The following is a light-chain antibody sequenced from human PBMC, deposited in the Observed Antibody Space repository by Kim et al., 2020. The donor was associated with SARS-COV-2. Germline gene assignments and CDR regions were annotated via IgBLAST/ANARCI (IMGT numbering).Light chain of an antibody. CDR3: QVWDSSSDPWV. Sequence: PGKTARITCGGNNSGSKSVHWYQQKPGQATVLVIYYDSDRPSGIPERFAGSNSGNTATLTISRVEAGDEADYYCQVWDSSSDPWVFGGGTQLTVL. CDR1: NSGSKS. CDR2: YDS. J-gene: IGLJ3*02. V-gene: IGLV3-21*04.